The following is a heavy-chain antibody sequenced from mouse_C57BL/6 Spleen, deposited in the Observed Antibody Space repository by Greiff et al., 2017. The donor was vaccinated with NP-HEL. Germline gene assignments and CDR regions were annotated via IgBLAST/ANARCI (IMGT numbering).Heavy chain of an antibody. J-gene: IGHJ1*03. CDR1: GFTFSSYA. CDR2: ISDGGSYT. V-gene: IGHV5-4*03. D-gene: IGHD2-3*01. Sequence: EVKLVESGGGLVKPGGSLKLSCAASGFTFSSYAMSWVRQTPEKRLEWVATISDGGSYTYYPDNVKGRFTISRDNAKNNLYLQLSHLKSEDTAMYYCSRESGRDVYPGGWYFDVWGTGTTVTVSS. CDR3: SRESGRDVYPGGWYFDV.